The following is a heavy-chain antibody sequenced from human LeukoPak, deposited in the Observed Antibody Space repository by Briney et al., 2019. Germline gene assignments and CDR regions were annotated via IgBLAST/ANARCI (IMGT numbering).Heavy chain of an antibody. CDR3: VRDRYGGNSFDY. V-gene: IGHV3-21*01. CDR2: ISSSSSYI. D-gene: IGHD4-23*01. Sequence: PGGSQRLSCAASGFTFSSYSMNWVRQAPGKGLEWVSSISSSSSYIYYADSVKGRFTISRDNAKNSLYLQMNSLRAEDTAVYYCVRDRYGGNSFDYWGQGTLVTVSS. J-gene: IGHJ4*02. CDR1: GFTFSSYS.